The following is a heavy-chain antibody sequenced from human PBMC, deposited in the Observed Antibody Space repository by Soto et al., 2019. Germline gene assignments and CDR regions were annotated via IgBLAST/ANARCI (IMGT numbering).Heavy chain of an antibody. CDR2: INHSGST. Sequence: WTWIRQPPGKGLEWIGEINHSGSTNYTPSLESRITISLDASKNQFSLKLSSVTAADTAVYYCARGRVVSTISDFDYWGQGTLVTVSS. D-gene: IGHD5-12*01. J-gene: IGHJ4*02. CDR3: ARGRVVSTISDFDY. V-gene: IGHV4-34*01.